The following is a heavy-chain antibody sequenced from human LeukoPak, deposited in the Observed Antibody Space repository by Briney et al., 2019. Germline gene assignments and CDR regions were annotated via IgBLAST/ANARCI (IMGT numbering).Heavy chain of an antibody. CDR2: IYHSGST. D-gene: IGHD6-13*01. V-gene: IGHV4-30-2*01. CDR1: GGSISSGGYY. J-gene: IGHJ4*02. Sequence: PSQTLSLTCTVSGGSISSGGYYWSWLRQPPGKGLEWIGYIYHSGSTYYNPSLKSRVTISVDRSKNQFSLKLSSVTAADTAVYYCASFQGADGDSSSLPIDYWGQGTLVTVSS. CDR3: ASFQGADGDSSSLPIDY.